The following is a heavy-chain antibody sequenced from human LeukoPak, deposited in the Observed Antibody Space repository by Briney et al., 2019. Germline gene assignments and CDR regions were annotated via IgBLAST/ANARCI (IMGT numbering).Heavy chain of an antibody. J-gene: IGHJ6*02. CDR2: IYYSGSI. CDR1: GYSLSSSTW. V-gene: IGHV4-28*05. Sequence: SDTLSLTCAVSGYSLSSSTWWGWIRQPPGKGLEWIGYIYYSGSIYYNPSLKSRVTMSVDTSTNQFSFKLSSVTAVDTAVYYCARTMSSSHTVYGMDVWGQGTTVTVSS. CDR3: ARTMSSSHTVYGMDV. D-gene: IGHD2-2*02.